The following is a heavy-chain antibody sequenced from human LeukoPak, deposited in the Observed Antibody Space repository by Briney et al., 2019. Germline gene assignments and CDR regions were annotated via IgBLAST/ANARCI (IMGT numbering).Heavy chain of an antibody. J-gene: IGHJ4*02. D-gene: IGHD5-18*01. CDR2: IYGGGST. CDR3: ARGARGTYSYGYE. V-gene: IGHV3-66*01. CDR1: GFSVSSNY. Sequence: GGSLRLSCAASGFSVSSNYMSWVRQPPGKGLEWVSVIYGGGSTYYADSVKGRFTISRDSSKNTLYLQMNSLRAEDTAVYYCARGARGTYSYGYEWGQGTLVTVSS.